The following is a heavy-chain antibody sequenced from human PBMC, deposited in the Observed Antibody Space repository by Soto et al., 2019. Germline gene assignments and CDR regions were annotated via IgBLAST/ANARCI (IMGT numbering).Heavy chain of an antibody. D-gene: IGHD3-22*01. V-gene: IGHV1-3*01. Sequence: KKTPASVKVSCKASGYTFTSYAMHWVRQAPGQKLEWMGWINAGNGNTKYSQKFQGRVTITRDTSASTAYMELSSLRSEYTAVYYCARGKDSSGYPFDYWGQGTLVTVSS. CDR3: ARGKDSSGYPFDY. CDR1: GYTFTSYA. CDR2: INAGNGNT. J-gene: IGHJ4*02.